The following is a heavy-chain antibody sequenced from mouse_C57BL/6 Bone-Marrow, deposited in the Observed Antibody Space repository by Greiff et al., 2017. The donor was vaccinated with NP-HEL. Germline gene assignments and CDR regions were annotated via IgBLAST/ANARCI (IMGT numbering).Heavy chain of an antibody. CDR1: GYTFTSYW. CDR2: IYPGNSDT. V-gene: IGHV1-5*01. J-gene: IGHJ3*01. D-gene: IGHD4-1*01. CDR3: TRESNLGEIAY. Sequence: EVQLQQSGTVLARPGASVKLSCKTSGYTFTSYWMHWVNQRPGQGLEWIGAIYPGNSDTSYNQNFKGKAKLTADTAASTAYMELSSLTNEDTAVYYCTRESNLGEIAYWGQGTLVTVSA.